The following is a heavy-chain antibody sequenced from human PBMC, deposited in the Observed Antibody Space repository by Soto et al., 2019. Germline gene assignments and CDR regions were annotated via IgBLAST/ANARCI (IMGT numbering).Heavy chain of an antibody. CDR3: ARASGKYCSSTTCYTPYYFDY. J-gene: IGHJ4*02. Sequence: SETLSLTCAVYVGSFSGYYWSWIRQPPGKGLEWIGEINHSGSTNYNPSLKSRVTISVDTSKNQFSLKLSSVTAADSAVYYCARASGKYCSSTTCYTPYYFDYWGQGTLVTVSS. CDR2: INHSGST. V-gene: IGHV4-34*01. D-gene: IGHD2-2*01. CDR1: VGSFSGYY.